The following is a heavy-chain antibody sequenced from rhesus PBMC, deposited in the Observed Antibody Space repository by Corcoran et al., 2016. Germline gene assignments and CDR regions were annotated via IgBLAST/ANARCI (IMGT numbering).Heavy chain of an antibody. J-gene: IGHJ4*01. D-gene: IGHD3-16*01. Sequence: QVQLQESGPGLVKPSETLSLTCAVSGGSISSNYWSWIRQAPGKGLEWIGRIYGSGRSTDYHPSLKRRVTISTDTSKNQFSLKLSSVTAADTAVYYCARGGTYYSGSYYFDYWGQGVLVTVSS. CDR1: GGSISSNY. V-gene: IGHV4-160*01. CDR2: IYGSGRST. CDR3: ARGGTYYSGSYYFDY.